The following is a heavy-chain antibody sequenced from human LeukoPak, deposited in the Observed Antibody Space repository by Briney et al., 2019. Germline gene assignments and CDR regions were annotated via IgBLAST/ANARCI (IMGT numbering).Heavy chain of an antibody. V-gene: IGHV4-59*01. Sequence: SETLSLTCTVSGGYISSYYWSWIRQPPGKGLEWIGYIHYSGSTNYNPSLESRVTISVDTSKNQFSLKLSSVTAADTAVYYCARGGYYDILTGYYVYLDYWGQGTLVTVSS. D-gene: IGHD3-9*01. CDR1: GGYISSYY. CDR3: ARGGYYDILTGYYVYLDY. CDR2: IHYSGST. J-gene: IGHJ4*02.